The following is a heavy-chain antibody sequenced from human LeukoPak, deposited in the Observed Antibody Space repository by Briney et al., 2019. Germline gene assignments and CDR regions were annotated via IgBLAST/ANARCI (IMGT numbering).Heavy chain of an antibody. CDR1: GFDFTAYG. J-gene: IGHJ4*02. CDR2: IYPGGSNG. Sequence: GESLRISCKCSGFDFTAYGIAWVRQMPGKGLEWMGNIYPGGSNGRYSPSFQGQVTRSADKSITTVYLQWSSLKASDTPMYYCARHFHSAWFGFWGQGSLVTVSS. CDR3: ARHFHSAWFGF. D-gene: IGHD5-18*01. V-gene: IGHV5-51*01.